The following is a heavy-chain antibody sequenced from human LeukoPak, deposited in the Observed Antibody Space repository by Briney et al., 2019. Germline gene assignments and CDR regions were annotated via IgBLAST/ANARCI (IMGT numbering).Heavy chain of an antibody. CDR3: FGVVIYGKFGDV. D-gene: IGHD3-3*01. CDR2: IYYSGST. V-gene: IGHV4-59*01. J-gene: IGHJ6*02. Sequence: SETLSLTCTASGCTISSYYWSWIRQPPGKGPDWIGYIYYSGSTNYNPSLKSRVTISVDTSKNQFSLKLSSVTAADTAVYYCFGVVIYGKFGDVWGQGTTVTVSS. CDR1: GCTISSYY.